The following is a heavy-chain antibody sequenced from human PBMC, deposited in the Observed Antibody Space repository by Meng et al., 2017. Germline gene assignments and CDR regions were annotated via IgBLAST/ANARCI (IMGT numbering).Heavy chain of an antibody. CDR3: ARAGRSSGTYYFDY. Sequence: GESLKISCAASGFTVSSNYMSWVRQAPGKGLEWVSVIYSGGSTYYADSVKGRFTISRDNSKNTLYLQMSSLRAEGTAVYYCARAGRSSGTYYFDYWGQGTLVTVSS. J-gene: IGHJ4*02. D-gene: IGHD6-19*01. CDR2: IYSGGST. V-gene: IGHV3-66*02. CDR1: GFTVSSNY.